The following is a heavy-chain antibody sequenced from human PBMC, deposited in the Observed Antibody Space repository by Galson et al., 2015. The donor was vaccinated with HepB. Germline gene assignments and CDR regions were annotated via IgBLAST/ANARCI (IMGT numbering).Heavy chain of an antibody. CDR1: GFIFSSYG. D-gene: IGHD2-21*02. V-gene: IGHV3-33*06. J-gene: IGHJ2*01. CDR2: IWYDGGYE. CDR3: AKGSGGDTFWYFDL. Sequence: SLRLSCAASGFIFSSYGMHWVRQAPGKGLEWVAVIWYDGGYEYYADSVKGRFTISRDNSKNTVDLQMNSLRVDDTAVYYCAKGSGGDTFWYFDLWGRGTLVTVSS.